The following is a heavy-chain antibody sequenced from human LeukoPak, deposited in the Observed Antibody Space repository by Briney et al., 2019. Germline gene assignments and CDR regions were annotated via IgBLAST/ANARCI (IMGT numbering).Heavy chain of an antibody. CDR2: ISAYNGNT. D-gene: IGHD3-10*01. Sequence: ASVKVSCKASGYTFTSYGISWVRQAPGQGLEWMGWISAYNGNTNYGQKLQGRVTMTTDTSTSTAYMELRSLRSDDTAVYYCARDKGFGELYYFDYWGQGTLVTVSS. V-gene: IGHV1-18*01. CDR1: GYTFTSYG. CDR3: ARDKGFGELYYFDY. J-gene: IGHJ4*02.